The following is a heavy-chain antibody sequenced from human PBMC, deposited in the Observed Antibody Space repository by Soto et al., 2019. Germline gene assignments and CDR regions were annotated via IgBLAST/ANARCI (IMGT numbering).Heavy chain of an antibody. CDR3: ARREADYDFWSGYWIKSYYYGMDV. J-gene: IGHJ6*02. Sequence: SETLSLTCAVYGGSFSGYYWSWIRQPPGKGLEWIGEINHSGSTNYNPSLKSRVTISVDTSKNQFSLKLSSVTAADTAVYYCARREADYDFWSGYWIKSYYYGMDVWGQGTTVTVSS. CDR2: INHSGST. CDR1: GGSFSGYY. D-gene: IGHD3-3*01. V-gene: IGHV4-34*01.